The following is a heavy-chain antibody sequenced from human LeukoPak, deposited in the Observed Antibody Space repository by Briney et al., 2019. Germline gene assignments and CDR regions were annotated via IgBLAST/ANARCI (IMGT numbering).Heavy chain of an antibody. CDR1: GFTFSSYE. Sequence: PGGSLRLSCAASGFTFSSYEMSWVRQAPGKGLEWVSYISTSGDTIHHADSVKGRFTISRDNAKNSLYLQMNSLRVEDTAVYYCARGVVMPYWGQGTLVTVSS. CDR3: ARGVVMPY. CDR2: ISTSGDTI. D-gene: IGHD3-3*01. J-gene: IGHJ4*02. V-gene: IGHV3-48*03.